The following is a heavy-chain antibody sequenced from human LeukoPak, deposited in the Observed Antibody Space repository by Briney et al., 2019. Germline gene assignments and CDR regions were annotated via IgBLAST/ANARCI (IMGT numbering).Heavy chain of an antibody. Sequence: PSQTLSLTCTVSGYSISSGYYWGWIRQPPGKGLEWIGRIYHRGSTYYNTSLKSRVTISVDTSKNQFSLKLSSVTAADTAVYYCARAYYYESSGYPQGAFDIWGQGTMVTVSS. CDR1: GYSISSGYY. CDR3: ARAYYYESSGYPQGAFDI. J-gene: IGHJ3*02. D-gene: IGHD3-22*01. CDR2: IYHRGST. V-gene: IGHV4-38-2*02.